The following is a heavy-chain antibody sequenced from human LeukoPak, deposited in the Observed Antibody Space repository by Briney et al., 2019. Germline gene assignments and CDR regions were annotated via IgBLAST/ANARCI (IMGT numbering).Heavy chain of an antibody. CDR1: GFSFTSYA. V-gene: IGHV3-21*01. D-gene: IGHD2-2*01. CDR2: ISSSSSYI. CDR3: ARGYCSSTSCYAGFDH. Sequence: GGSLRLSCAASGFSFTSYAMSWVRQAPGKGLEWVSSISSSSSYIYYADSVKGRFTISRDNAKNSLYLQMNSLRAEDTAVYYCARGYCSSTSCYAGFDHWGQGTLVTVSS. J-gene: IGHJ4*02.